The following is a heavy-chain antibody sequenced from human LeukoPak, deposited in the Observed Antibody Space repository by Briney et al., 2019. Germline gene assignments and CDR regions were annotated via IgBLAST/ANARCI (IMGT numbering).Heavy chain of an antibody. CDR2: ISGSGGST. V-gene: IGHV3-23*01. Sequence: GGSLRLSCAASGFTFSSSAMNWVRQAPGKGLEWVSAISGSGGSTYYADSVKGRLTISRDNSKNTLYLQMDSLRAEDTAVYYCAKEISGYSSSWARFDYWGQGTLVTVSS. CDR1: GFTFSSSA. J-gene: IGHJ4*02. D-gene: IGHD6-13*01. CDR3: AKEISGYSSSWARFDY.